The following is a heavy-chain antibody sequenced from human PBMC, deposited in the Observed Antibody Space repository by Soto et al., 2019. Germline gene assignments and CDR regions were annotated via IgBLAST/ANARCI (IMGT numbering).Heavy chain of an antibody. CDR2: IYYSGST. D-gene: IGHD3-22*01. CDR1: GGSISSGGYY. J-gene: IGHJ3*02. V-gene: IGHV4-31*03. CDR3: ARDYDSSGHAFDI. Sequence: SETLSLTCTVSGGSISSGGYYWSWIRQHPGKGLEWIGYIYYSGSTYYNPSLKSRVTISVDTSKNQFSLKLSSVTAADTAVYYCARDYDSSGHAFDIWGQGTMVTVSS.